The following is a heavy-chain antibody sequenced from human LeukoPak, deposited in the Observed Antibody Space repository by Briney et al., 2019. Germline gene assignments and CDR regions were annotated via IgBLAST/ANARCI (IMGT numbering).Heavy chain of an antibody. CDR2: IKSKTDGGTT. V-gene: IGHV3-15*01. CDR3: TTDLYYDSSGYYYGGFNAFDI. CDR1: GFTFSNAW. D-gene: IGHD3-22*01. Sequence: GGPLRLSCAASGFTFSNAWMSWVRQAPGKGLEWVGRIKSKTDGGTTDYAVPVKGRFTISRDDSKNTLYLQMNSLKIEDTAVYYCTTDLYYDSSGYYYGGFNAFDIWGQGTMVTVSS. J-gene: IGHJ3*02.